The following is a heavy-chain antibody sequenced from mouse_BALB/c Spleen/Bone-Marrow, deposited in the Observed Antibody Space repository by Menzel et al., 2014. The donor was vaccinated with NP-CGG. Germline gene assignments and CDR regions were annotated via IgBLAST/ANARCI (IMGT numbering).Heavy chain of an antibody. J-gene: IGHJ3*01. CDR2: IIGGTGGT. Sequence: VQLVESGGEVVEPGTSVKLSCKTSGFTFSNSYISWLKLKPGQSLEWIAWIIGGTGGTTYNQKFTGKAQLTVDTSSNTAYIQLSSLTTEDSAIYYCARPLYGSSFAWFAYWGQGTLVTVSA. V-gene: IGHV1-77*01. CDR3: ARPLYGSSFAWFAY. D-gene: IGHD1-1*01. CDR1: GFTFSNSY.